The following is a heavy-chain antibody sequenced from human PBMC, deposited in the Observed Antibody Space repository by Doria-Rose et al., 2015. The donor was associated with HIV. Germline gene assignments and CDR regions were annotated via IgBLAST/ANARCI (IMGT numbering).Heavy chain of an antibody. CDR1: GVSLSSPGMG. J-gene: IGHJ4*01. CDR3: ARIKSSRWYHKYYFDF. CDR2: IFSDDER. Sequence: TLKESGPVLVKPTETLTLTCTVSGVSLSSPGMGVSWIRQPPGKALEWLANIFSDDERSYKTSLKSRLTISRGTAKSLVVLTMTDMDPVDTATYYCARIKSSRWYHKYYFDFWGHGTLVIVSA. D-gene: IGHD6-13*01. V-gene: IGHV2-26*01.